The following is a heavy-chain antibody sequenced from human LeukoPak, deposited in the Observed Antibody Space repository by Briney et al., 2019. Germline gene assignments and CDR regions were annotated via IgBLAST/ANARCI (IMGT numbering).Heavy chain of an antibody. V-gene: IGHV3-23*01. CDR2: ISGTGGST. CDR1: GFTFSSYA. J-gene: IGHJ4*02. CDR3: ARDPLDDD. Sequence: PGGSLRLSCAASGFTFSSYAMSWVRQAPGKGLEWVSTISGTGGSTYYADYVTGQFTISRDNSKTKLYLQMNRLRAEDTAVYYCARDPLDDDWGQGALVTVCS.